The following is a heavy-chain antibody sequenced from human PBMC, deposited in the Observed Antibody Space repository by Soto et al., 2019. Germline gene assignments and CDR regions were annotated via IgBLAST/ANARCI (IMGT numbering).Heavy chain of an antibody. CDR2: INHSGST. D-gene: IGHD6-19*01. CDR1: GGSFSGYY. V-gene: IGHV4-34*01. CDR3: ARGRAGGYSSGWYPRDYKYYAMKV. Sequence: SETLCLTCAFYGGSFSGYYWSWIRQPPGKGLEWIGEINHSGSTNYNPSLKSRVTISVDTSKNQFSLKLSSVTAADTAVYYCARGRAGGYSSGWYPRDYKYYAMKVRGQGSTVT. J-gene: IGHJ6*02.